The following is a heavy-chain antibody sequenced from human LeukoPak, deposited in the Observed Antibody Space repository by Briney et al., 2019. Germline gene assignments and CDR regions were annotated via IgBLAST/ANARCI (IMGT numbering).Heavy chain of an antibody. CDR1: GGSINSYY. CDR3: ARHGAENGSGSYYKYYFDY. D-gene: IGHD3-10*01. V-gene: IGHV4-59*08. J-gene: IGHJ4*02. Sequence: SETLSLTCTVSGGSINSYYWSWIRQPPGKGLEWIGYIYYSGSTNYNPSLKSRVTISVDTSKNQFSLKLSSVTAADTAVYYCARHGAENGSGSYYKYYFDYWGQGTLVTVSS. CDR2: IYYSGST.